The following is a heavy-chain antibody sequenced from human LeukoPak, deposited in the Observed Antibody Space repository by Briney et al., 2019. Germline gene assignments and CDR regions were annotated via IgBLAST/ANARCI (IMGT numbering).Heavy chain of an antibody. J-gene: IGHJ4*02. CDR3: ARLSEKLNLFSSSSGFDY. Sequence: SETLSLTCAVYGGSFSGYYWSWIRQPPGKGLEWIGEINHSGSTNYNPSLKSRVTISVDTSKNHLSLRLSSVTAADTAVYYCARLSEKLNLFSSSSGFDYWGQGTLVTVSS. V-gene: IGHV4-34*01. CDR1: GGSFSGYY. CDR2: INHSGST. D-gene: IGHD6-6*01.